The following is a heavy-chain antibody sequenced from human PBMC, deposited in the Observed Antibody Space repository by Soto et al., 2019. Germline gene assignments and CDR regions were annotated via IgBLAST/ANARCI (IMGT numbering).Heavy chain of an antibody. CDR1: GYSFTTYG. Sequence: EVQLEQSGAEVKKPGESLKICCQGSGYSFTTYGIGWVRQMPGKGLEWMGIIYPGDSNTRYSPSFEGQVAISVDKSITTAFLQCTILQASDTAMYYLARHRRCGGDCPPDYWGQGPQLTVSS. J-gene: IGHJ4*02. D-gene: IGHD2-21*02. CDR3: ARHRRCGGDCPPDY. V-gene: IGHV5-51*01. CDR2: IYPGDSNT.